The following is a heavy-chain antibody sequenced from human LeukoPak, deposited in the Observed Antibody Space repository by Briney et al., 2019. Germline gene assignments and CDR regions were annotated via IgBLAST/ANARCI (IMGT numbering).Heavy chain of an antibody. CDR2: IYHSGST. CDR1: GGSISSGGYY. V-gene: IGHV4-61*08. D-gene: IGHD6-19*01. Sequence: SETLSLTCTVSGGSISSGGYYWSWIRQPPGKGLEWIGYIYHSGSTNYNPSLKSRVTISVDTSKNQFSLKLSSVTAADTAVYYCAKSDNSGWLTWFDPWGQGTLVTVSS. J-gene: IGHJ5*02. CDR3: AKSDNSGWLTWFDP.